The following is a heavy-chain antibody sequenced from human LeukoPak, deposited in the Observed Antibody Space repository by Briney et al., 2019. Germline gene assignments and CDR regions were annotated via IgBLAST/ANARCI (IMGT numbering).Heavy chain of an antibody. J-gene: IGHJ5*02. V-gene: IGHV1-18*01. CDR2: ISAYNGNT. CDR1: GYTFTSYG. CDR3: ARDSAGYPNWFDP. D-gene: IGHD6-13*01. Sequence: ASVKVSCKASGYTFTSYGISWVRQAPGQGLEWMGWISAYNGNTNYAQKLQGRVTMTTDTSTTTAYMELRSLTYDDTAVYYCARDSAGYPNWFDPWGQGTLVTVSS.